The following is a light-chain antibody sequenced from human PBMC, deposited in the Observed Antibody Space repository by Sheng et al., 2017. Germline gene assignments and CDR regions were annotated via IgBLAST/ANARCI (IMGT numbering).Light chain of an antibody. CDR1: SSDVGGYNY. Sequence: QSALTQPASVSESPGQSITITCTGTSSDVGGYNYVSWYQQHPGKAPKLIVYAVSNRPSGVSNRFSGSKSGNTASLTISGLQTEDEADYYCSSYTSTSTLVFGGGTKTDRP. J-gene: IGLJ2*01. V-gene: IGLV2-14*01. CDR3: SSYTSTSTLV. CDR2: AVS.